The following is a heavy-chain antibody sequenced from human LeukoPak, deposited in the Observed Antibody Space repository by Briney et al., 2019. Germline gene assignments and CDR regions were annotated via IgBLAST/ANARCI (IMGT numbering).Heavy chain of an antibody. J-gene: IGHJ4*02. CDR3: AGRRGSSFDY. V-gene: IGHV3-53*01. CDR1: GFSVSAHY. Sequence: GGSLRLSCAAPGFSVSAHYMSWVRQAPGKGLEWVSTLFGGDTIDYTDSVKGRFTISRDNSGNTLYLQMNNLRADVTAVYYCAGRRGSSFDYWGRGTQVIVSS. CDR2: LFGGDTI. D-gene: IGHD1-26*01.